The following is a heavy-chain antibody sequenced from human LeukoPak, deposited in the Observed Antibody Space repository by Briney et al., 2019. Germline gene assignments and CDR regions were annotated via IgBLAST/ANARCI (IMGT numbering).Heavy chain of an antibody. D-gene: IGHD3-22*01. Sequence: SQTLSLTCTVSSGSISSGYYYWSWIRQPAGKGLEWIGRIYISGSTNYSPSLKSRVTISLDTSKNEFSLRLSSVTAADTAVYYCARVATMIVVVMADDHFDYWGQGTLVTVSS. CDR2: IYISGST. CDR3: ARVATMIVVVMADDHFDY. J-gene: IGHJ4*02. V-gene: IGHV4-61*02. CDR1: SGSISSGYYY.